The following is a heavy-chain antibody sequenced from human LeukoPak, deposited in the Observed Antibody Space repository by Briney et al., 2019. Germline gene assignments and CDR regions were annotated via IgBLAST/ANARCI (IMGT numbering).Heavy chain of an antibody. J-gene: IGHJ6*02. CDR3: AKDGTTGAGAYYYGMDV. Sequence: QARGSLRLSCEDSRSTFTTYGMHWVREAPGKGLERVAVISLDGTNEYYADSVQGRFTISRDNSKNTLFLQMNSLRAEDTAVYYCAKDGTTGAGAYYYGMDVWGQGTAVTVSS. CDR2: ISLDGTNE. V-gene: IGHV3-30*18. D-gene: IGHD1-1*01. CDR1: RSTFTTYG.